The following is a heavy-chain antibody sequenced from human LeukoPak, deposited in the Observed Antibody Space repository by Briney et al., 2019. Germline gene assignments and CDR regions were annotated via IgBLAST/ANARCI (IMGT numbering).Heavy chain of an antibody. D-gene: IGHD2-15*01. CDR2: ISYDGSNK. CDR1: GFTFSSYA. J-gene: IGHJ4*02. V-gene: IGHV3-30-3*01. CDR3: ARGPPTSRLLPFDY. Sequence: PGGTLRLSCAASGFTFSSYAMEWVRQAPGKGLEWVAVISYDGSNKYYADSVKGRFTISRDNAKNSLYLQKNSLRAEDTAVYYCARGPPTSRLLPFDYWGQGTLVTVSS.